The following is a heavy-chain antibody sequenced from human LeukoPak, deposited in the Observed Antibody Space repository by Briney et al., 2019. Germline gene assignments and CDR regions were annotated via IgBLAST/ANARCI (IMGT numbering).Heavy chain of an antibody. J-gene: IGHJ3*02. V-gene: IGHV3-30*02. Sequence: PGGSLRLSCAASGFTFSSYGMLWVRQAPGKGLEWVAFIRYDGSNKYYADSVKGRFTISRDNSKNTLYLQMNSLRAEDTAVYYCARDSQAGIGTLRFLAYEDAFDIWGQGTMVTVSS. D-gene: IGHD3-3*01. CDR2: IRYDGSNK. CDR1: GFTFSSYG. CDR3: ARDSQAGIGTLRFLAYEDAFDI.